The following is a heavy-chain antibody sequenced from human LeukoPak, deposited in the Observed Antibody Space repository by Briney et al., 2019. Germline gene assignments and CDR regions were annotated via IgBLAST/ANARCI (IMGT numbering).Heavy chain of an antibody. CDR1: GGSISSSSYY. CDR2: IYYSGST. D-gene: IGHD3-3*01. V-gene: IGHV4-39*07. Sequence: SETLSLTCTVSGGSISSSSYYWGWIRQPPGKGLEWIGSIYYSGSTYYNPSLKSRVTISVDTSKNQFSLKLSSVTAADTAVYYCARETIRYYDFWSGYQSSDYYYYGMDVWGQGTTVTVSS. CDR3: ARETIRYYDFWSGYQSSDYYYYGMDV. J-gene: IGHJ6*02.